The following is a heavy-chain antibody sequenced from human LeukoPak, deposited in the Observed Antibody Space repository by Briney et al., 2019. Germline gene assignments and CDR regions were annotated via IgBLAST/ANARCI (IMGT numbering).Heavy chain of an antibody. CDR1: GGSISSSRYY. D-gene: IGHD3-22*01. V-gene: IGHV4-39*07. CDR3: ARSSYYSDSSGYSYYYYYYMDV. Sequence: SETLSLTCTVSGGSISSSRYYWGWIRQPPGKGLEWIGNIYYSGSIYYNPSLKSRVTISVDTSKNQFSLKLNSVTAADTAVYYCARSSYYSDSSGYSYYYYYYMDVWGKGTTVTVSS. CDR2: IYYSGSI. J-gene: IGHJ6*03.